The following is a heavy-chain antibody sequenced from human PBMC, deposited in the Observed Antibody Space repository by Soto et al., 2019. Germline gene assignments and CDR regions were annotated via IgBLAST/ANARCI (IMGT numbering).Heavy chain of an antibody. Sequence: QVQLVESGGGLVKPGGSLRLSCAASGFTFSDYYMSWIRQAPGKGLEWVSYISSSSSYTNYADSVKGRFTISRDNAKNSLYLQMNSQRAEDTAVYYCARVGNGYAHFDYWGQGTLVTVSS. CDR1: GFTFSDYY. V-gene: IGHV3-11*06. CDR2: ISSSSSYT. CDR3: ARVGNGYAHFDY. J-gene: IGHJ4*02. D-gene: IGHD5-12*01.